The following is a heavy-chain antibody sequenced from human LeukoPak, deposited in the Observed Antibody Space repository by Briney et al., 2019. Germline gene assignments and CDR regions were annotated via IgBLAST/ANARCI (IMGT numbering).Heavy chain of an antibody. CDR3: AKVPRDGYNLYFDY. CDR2: ISGSGGST. Sequence: GGSLRLSCAASGFSFSNYAMNWARQGPGKGLEWVSGISGSGGSTYYADSVKGRFTISRDKSKNTLYLQMNSLRAEDTAVYYCAKVPRDGYNLYFDYWGQGTLVTVSS. J-gene: IGHJ4*02. V-gene: IGHV3-23*01. CDR1: GFSFSNYA. D-gene: IGHD5-24*01.